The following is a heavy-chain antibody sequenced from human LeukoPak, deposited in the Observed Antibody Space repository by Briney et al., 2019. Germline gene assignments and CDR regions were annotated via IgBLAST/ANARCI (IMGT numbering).Heavy chain of an antibody. CDR3: AKVQRDFDWLLSGYYFDY. J-gene: IGHJ4*02. CDR2: IRYDGSNK. V-gene: IGHV3-30*02. Sequence: GGSLRLSCAASGFTFSSYGMHWVRQAPGKGLEWVAFIRYDGSNKYYADSVKGRFTISRDNSKNTLYLQMNSLRAEDTAVYYCAKVQRDFDWLLSGYYFDYWGQGTLVTVSS. D-gene: IGHD3-9*01. CDR1: GFTFSSYG.